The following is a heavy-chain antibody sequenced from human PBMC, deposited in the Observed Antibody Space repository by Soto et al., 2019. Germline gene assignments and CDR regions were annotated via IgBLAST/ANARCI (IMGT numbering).Heavy chain of an antibody. V-gene: IGHV4-61*01. Sequence: PSETLSLTCTVSGGSVSSGSYYWSWIRQPPGKGLEWIGYIYYSGSTNYNPSLKSRVTISVDTSKNQFSLKLSSVTAADTAVYYCARDRAGDNWNHYYYGMDVWGQGTTVTVSS. CDR3: ARDRAGDNWNHYYYGMDV. D-gene: IGHD1-20*01. CDR1: GGSVSSGSYY. CDR2: IYYSGST. J-gene: IGHJ6*02.